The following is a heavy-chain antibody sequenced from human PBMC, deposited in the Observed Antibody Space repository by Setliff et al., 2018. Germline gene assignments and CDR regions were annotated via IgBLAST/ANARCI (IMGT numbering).Heavy chain of an antibody. CDR2: ISSSGSTI. CDR1: GFTFSDYY. J-gene: IGHJ6*02. CDR3: ARTNHDILTGGYYYYGMDV. D-gene: IGHD3-9*01. Sequence: GSLRLSCAASGFTFSDYYMSWIRQAPGKGLEWVSYISSSGSTIYYADSVKGRFTISRDNAKNSLYLQMNSLRAEDTAVYYCARTNHDILTGGYYYYGMDVWGQGTTVTVSS. V-gene: IGHV3-11*04.